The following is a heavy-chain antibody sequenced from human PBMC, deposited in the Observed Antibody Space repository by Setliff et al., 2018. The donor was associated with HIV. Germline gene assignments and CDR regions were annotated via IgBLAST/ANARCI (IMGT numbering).Heavy chain of an antibody. CDR3: SADVPEVSSPIDY. D-gene: IGHD3-10*02. V-gene: IGHV3-23*03. CDR1: GFTFNSYA. Sequence: GGSLRLSCAASGFTFNSYAMSWVRQAQGKGLEWVSLIYSGGSSTYYADSVKGRFTISRDNSKNTLYLQMNSLRAEDTAVYYCSADVPEVSSPIDYWGQGTLVTVSS. J-gene: IGHJ4*02. CDR2: IYSGGSST.